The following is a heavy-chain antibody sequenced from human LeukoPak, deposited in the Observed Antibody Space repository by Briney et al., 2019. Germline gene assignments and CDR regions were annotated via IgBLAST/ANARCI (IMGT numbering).Heavy chain of an antibody. D-gene: IGHD3-3*01. CDR2: ISAYNGNT. J-gene: IGHJ3*02. CDR1: GYTFTSYG. CDR3: ARDPPYYDFWSGLEYDAFDI. V-gene: IGHV1-18*01. Sequence: ASVKVSCKASGYTFTSYGISWVRQAPGQGLEWMGWISAYNGNTNYAQKLQGRVTMTTDTSTSTAYMELRSLRSDDTAVYYCARDPPYYDFWSGLEYDAFDIWGQGTMVTVSS.